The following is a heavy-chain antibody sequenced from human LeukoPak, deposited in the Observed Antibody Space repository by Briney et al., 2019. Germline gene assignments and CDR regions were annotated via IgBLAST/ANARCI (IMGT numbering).Heavy chain of an antibody. CDR3: ARGHYDVLAASYKWTPDY. J-gene: IGHJ4*02. CDR2: ITIGGDYI. CDR1: GFTFTTFN. Sequence: PGGSLRLSCAASGFTFTTFNMNWVRQAPGKGLEWVLSITIGGDYIYYADSVKGRVTTSRDNAKNSLSLQLNSLRVEDTAVYYCARGHYDVLAASYKWTPDYWGQGTLVTVSS. V-gene: IGHV3-21*01. D-gene: IGHD3-9*01.